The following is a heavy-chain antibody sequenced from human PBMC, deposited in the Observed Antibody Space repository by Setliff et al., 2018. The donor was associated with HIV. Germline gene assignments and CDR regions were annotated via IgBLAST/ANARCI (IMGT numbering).Heavy chain of an antibody. V-gene: IGHV4-39*07. CDR3: ARDITNYYDRSGSFGWFAP. J-gene: IGHJ5*02. CDR2: VYHSGNT. Sequence: SETLSLTCSVSGGSISGSSYYWGWIRQPPGKGLEWIGSVYHSGNTYYNPSLKSRVTISVDKSKNQFSVKLRSVTAADTGVYYCARDITNYYDRSGSFGWFAPWGQGTPVTVSS. D-gene: IGHD3-22*01. CDR1: GGSISGSSYY.